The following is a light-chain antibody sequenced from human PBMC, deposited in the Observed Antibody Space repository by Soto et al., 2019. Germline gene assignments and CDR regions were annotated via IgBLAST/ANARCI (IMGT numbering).Light chain of an antibody. CDR1: SSDVGGYKY. CDR3: SSYTSSGTQV. CDR2: DVN. J-gene: IGLJ1*01. V-gene: IGLV2-14*01. Sequence: QSALTQPASVSGSPGQSITISCTGTSSDVGGYKYVSWYQQHPGKAPKLMIYDVNNRPSGVSNRFSGSKSGNTASLTISGLQAEDEADYYCSSYTSSGTQVFGTGTKVTVL.